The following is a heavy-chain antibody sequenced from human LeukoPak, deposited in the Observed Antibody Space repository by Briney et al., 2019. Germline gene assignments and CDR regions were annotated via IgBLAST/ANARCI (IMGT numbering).Heavy chain of an antibody. Sequence: GGSLRLSCAASGFTFASYAMSWVRQAPGKGLEWVSAIGGGGDTFYADSVKGRFTLSRDNSKNTLYLQMSGLRAEDTAVYYCGSHFGVGYYFDSWGQGTLVTVSS. CDR1: GFTFASYA. D-gene: IGHD3-3*01. CDR3: GSHFGVGYYFDS. V-gene: IGHV3-23*01. J-gene: IGHJ4*02. CDR2: IGGGGDT.